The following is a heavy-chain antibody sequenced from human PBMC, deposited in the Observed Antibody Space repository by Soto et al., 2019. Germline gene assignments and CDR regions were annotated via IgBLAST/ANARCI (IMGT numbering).Heavy chain of an antibody. CDR3: ASAEIGAAGIWFDP. CDR2: IYYSGST. CDR1: GGSISSGGYY. Sequence: PSETLSLTCTVSGGSISSGGYYWSWIRQHPGKGLEWIGYIYYSGSTYYNPSLKSRVTISVDTSKNQFSLKLSSVTAADTAVYYCASAEIGAAGIWFDPWGQGTLVPVSA. J-gene: IGHJ5*02. D-gene: IGHD6-13*01. V-gene: IGHV4-31*03.